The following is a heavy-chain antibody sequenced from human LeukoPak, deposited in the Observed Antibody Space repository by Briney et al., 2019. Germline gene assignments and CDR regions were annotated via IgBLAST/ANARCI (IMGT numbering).Heavy chain of an antibody. CDR3: AAQRDVDTHYYGMDV. Sequence: SVKVSCKASGFTFTSSAMQWVRQARGQRLEWIGWIVVGSGNTNYAQKFQERVTITRDMSTSTAYMELSSLRSEDTAVYYCAAQRDVDTHYYGMDVWGQGTTVTVSS. J-gene: IGHJ6*02. V-gene: IGHV1-58*02. CDR2: IVVGSGNT. CDR1: GFTFTSSA. D-gene: IGHD5-18*01.